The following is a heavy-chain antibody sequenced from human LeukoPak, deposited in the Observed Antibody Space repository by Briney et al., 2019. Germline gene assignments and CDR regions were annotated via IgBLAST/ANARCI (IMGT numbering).Heavy chain of an antibody. CDR2: IYHSGST. D-gene: IGHD6-19*01. J-gene: IGHJ4*02. CDR1: GGSISSSNW. CDR3: ARTGYSSGWYFDY. V-gene: IGHV4-4*02. Sequence: SETLSLTCAVSGGSISSSNWWSWVRQPPGKGLEWIGEIYHSGSTNYNPSLKSRVTISVDKSKNQFSLKLSSVTAADTAVYYCARTGYSSGWYFDYWGQGTLVTVSS.